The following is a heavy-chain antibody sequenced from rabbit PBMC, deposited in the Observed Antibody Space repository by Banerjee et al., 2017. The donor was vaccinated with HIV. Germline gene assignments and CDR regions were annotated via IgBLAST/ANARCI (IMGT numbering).Heavy chain of an antibody. D-gene: IGHD6-1*01. CDR3: ARDRDATVPGYGYDL. Sequence: QSLEESGGDLVKPGASLTLTCTASGFSFSSSYWICWVRQAPGKGLEWIACIYTGDGDTYYANWAKGRFTISKTSSTTVTLQMTSLTAADTATYFCARDRDATVPGYGYDLWGPGTLVTVS. V-gene: IGHV1S40*01. J-gene: IGHJ4*01. CDR2: IYTGDGDT. CDR1: GFSFSSSYW.